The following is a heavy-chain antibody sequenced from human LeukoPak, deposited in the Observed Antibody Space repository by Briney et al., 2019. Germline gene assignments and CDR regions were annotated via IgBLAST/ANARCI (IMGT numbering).Heavy chain of an antibody. CDR1: GFTFSSYA. CDR2: ISGSGGST. V-gene: IGHV3-23*01. J-gene: IGHJ4*02. D-gene: IGHD3-22*01. Sequence: GGSLRLSCAASGFTFSSYAMSWVRQAPGKGLEWVSAISGSGGSTYYADSVKGRFTISRDNSKNTLYLQMNSLRAEDTAVYYCAKNPPYYYDSSGYYGPAFGPFFDYWGQGTRVTVSS. CDR3: AKNPPYYYDSSGYYGPAFGPFFDY.